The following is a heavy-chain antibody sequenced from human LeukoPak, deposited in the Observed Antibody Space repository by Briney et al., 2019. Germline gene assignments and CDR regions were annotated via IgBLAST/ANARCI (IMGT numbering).Heavy chain of an antibody. CDR1: NGSMRSYY. CDR2: LFDARKV. V-gene: IGHV4-4*07. CDR3: ARGFQGVFDY. J-gene: IGHJ4*02. Sequence: SETLSLTCTVSNGSMRSYYWTWIRQPAGKGLEWVGRLFDARKVNYNPSLGGRVTMSMDTSKNEFSLRMTSVTAADTAVYYCARGFQGVFDYWGQGALVIVSS.